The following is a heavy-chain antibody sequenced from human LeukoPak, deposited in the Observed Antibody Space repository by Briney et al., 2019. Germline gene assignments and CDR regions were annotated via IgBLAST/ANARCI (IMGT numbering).Heavy chain of an antibody. J-gene: IGHJ4*02. CDR3: ARELKISSTGTVGFDY. CDR2: IIGSGGST. V-gene: IGHV3-23*01. Sequence: PGGSLRLSCAASGFTFSNYAMSWVRQAPGKGLEWVSAIIGSGGSTYYADSVKGRFTISRDNSKNTLSLQMNSLRAEDTAVYYCARELKISSTGTVGFDYWGQGTLVTVSS. CDR1: GFTFSNYA. D-gene: IGHD6-13*01.